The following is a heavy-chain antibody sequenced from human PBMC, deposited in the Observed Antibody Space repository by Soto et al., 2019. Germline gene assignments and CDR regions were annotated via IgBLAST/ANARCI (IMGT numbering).Heavy chain of an antibody. J-gene: IGHJ6*03. CDR1: GYPFTGPY. CDR3: ARTDTALVKTGFHSAYSDYLDD. CDR2: LSAYNGNT. Sequence: DSVQVSCKASGYPFTGPYIYWVRHAPGQGLAWMGWLSAYNGNTNYAHKFQGRVTMTTDTSSSTVYMELRSLRYDDTAVYYCARTDTALVKTGFHSAYSDYLDDWGKGTTGTV. V-gene: IGHV1-18*04. D-gene: IGHD5-18*01.